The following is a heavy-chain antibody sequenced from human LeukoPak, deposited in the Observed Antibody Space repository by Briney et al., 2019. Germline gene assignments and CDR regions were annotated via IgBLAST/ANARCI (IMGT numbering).Heavy chain of an antibody. CDR3: ARGHNYSYGYDAFDI. D-gene: IGHD5-18*01. CDR1: GGSISSYY. J-gene: IGHJ3*02. Sequence: PSETLSLTCTVSGGSISSYYWSWIRQPPGKGLEWIGYIYYSGSTNYNPSLKSRVTISVDTSKNQFSLKLSSVTAADTAVYYCARGHNYSYGYDAFDIWGQGTMVTVSS. V-gene: IGHV4-59*01. CDR2: IYYSGST.